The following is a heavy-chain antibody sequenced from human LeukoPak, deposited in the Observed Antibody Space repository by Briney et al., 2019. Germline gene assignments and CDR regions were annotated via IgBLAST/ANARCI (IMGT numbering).Heavy chain of an antibody. CDR2: IYYSGST. D-gene: IGHD6-19*01. V-gene: IGHV4-31*03. Sequence: SQTLSLTCTVSGGSISSGGYYWSWIRQHPGKGLEWIGYIYYSGSTYYNPSLKSRVTISVDTSKNQFSLKLSSVTAADTAVYYCARVGAIIAVAGTLDYWGQGTLVTVSS. J-gene: IGHJ4*02. CDR3: ARVGAIIAVAGTLDY. CDR1: GGSISSGGYY.